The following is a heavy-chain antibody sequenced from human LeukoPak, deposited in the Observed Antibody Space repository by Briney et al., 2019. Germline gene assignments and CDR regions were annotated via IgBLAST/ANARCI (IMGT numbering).Heavy chain of an antibody. Sequence: SETLSLTCTVSGGSISSYYWSWIRQPPGKGLEWIGYIYYSGSTNYNPSLKSRVTISVDTSKNQFSLKLSSVTAADTAVYYCARSIVVVHYYYYMDVWGKGTTVTVSS. J-gene: IGHJ6*03. CDR1: GGSISSYY. CDR2: IYYSGST. CDR3: ARSIVVVHYYYYMDV. V-gene: IGHV4-59*12. D-gene: IGHD2-15*01.